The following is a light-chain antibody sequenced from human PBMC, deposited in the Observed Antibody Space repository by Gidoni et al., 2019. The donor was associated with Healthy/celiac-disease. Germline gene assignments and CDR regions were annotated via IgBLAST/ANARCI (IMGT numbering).Light chain of an antibody. Sequence: EIVLTQSPATLSLSPGERATLPCRASQSVSSYLALYQQKPGHAPRLLIYDASNRATGIPARFSGSASGTDFTLTISSLEPEDFAVYYCQQRSSFGQGTKLEIK. CDR2: DAS. CDR3: QQRSS. J-gene: IGKJ2*03. CDR1: QSVSSY. V-gene: IGKV3-11*01.